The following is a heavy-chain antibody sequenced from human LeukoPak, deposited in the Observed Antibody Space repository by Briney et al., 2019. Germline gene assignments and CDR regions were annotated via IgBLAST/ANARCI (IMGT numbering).Heavy chain of an antibody. CDR2: ISAYNGDI. CDR3: ARRGYSTSGGHWFDP. V-gene: IGHV1-18*01. CDR1: GYTFTSYS. Sequence: ASVKVSCKAFGYTFTSYSISWVRQAPGQGLEWMGWISAYNGDINYAQNLQGRVTMTTDTSTSTAYMELRSLRSDDTAVYYCARRGYSTSGGHWFDPWGQGTLVTVSS. J-gene: IGHJ5*02. D-gene: IGHD6-13*01.